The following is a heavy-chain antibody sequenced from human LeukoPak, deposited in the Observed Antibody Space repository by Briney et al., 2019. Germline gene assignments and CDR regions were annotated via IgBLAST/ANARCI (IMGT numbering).Heavy chain of an antibody. D-gene: IGHD3-22*01. J-gene: IGHJ4*02. Sequence: GGSLRLSCAASGFTFRSYGMHWVRQAPGKGLEWVAFIRYDGNSNYYADSVKGRFTISRGNSRSTLYLQMNSLRAENTAVYYCAKEEVISGNHGVYFDYWGQGTLVTVSS. V-gene: IGHV3-30*02. CDR1: GFTFRSYG. CDR3: AKEEVISGNHGVYFDY. CDR2: IRYDGNSN.